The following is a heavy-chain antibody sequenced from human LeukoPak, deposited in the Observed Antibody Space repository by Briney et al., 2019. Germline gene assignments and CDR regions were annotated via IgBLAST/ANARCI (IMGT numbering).Heavy chain of an antibody. CDR1: GFTFSSYA. CDR3: ARRISSGWYAYYFDY. J-gene: IGHJ4*02. Sequence: PGGSLRLSCAASGFTFSSYAMSWVRQAPGKGLERVSAISGSGGSTYYADSVKGRFTISRDNSKNTLYLQMNSLRAEDTAVYYCARRISSGWYAYYFDYWGQGTLVTVSS. V-gene: IGHV3-23*01. D-gene: IGHD6-19*01. CDR2: ISGSGGST.